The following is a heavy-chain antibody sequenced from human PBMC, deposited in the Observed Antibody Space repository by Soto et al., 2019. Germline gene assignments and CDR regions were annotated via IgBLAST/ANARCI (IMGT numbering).Heavy chain of an antibody. J-gene: IGHJ4*02. CDR3: ARDLGSGYDPGDY. V-gene: IGHV1-69*14. Sequence: QVQLVQSGAEVKKPGSSVKVSCKTSGDIFSGYSISWVRQAPGQGLEWMGGFIPIFGTTNYAQRFHGRVTITADKSTSTVYMELYSLKSEDTAVYYSARDLGSGYDPGDYWGQGTLVTVSS. CDR2: FIPIFGTT. D-gene: IGHD5-12*01. CDR1: GDIFSGYS.